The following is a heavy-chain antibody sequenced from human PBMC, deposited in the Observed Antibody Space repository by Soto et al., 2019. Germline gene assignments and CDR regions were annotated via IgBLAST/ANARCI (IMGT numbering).Heavy chain of an antibody. J-gene: IGHJ6*02. CDR1: GFTFGDYA. D-gene: IGHD5-12*01. V-gene: IGHV3-23*01. Sequence: PGGSLRLSCAASGFTFGDYAMSWVRQAPGKGLEWVSGIGGSGDTKYYADSVKGRFTISRDNSKNTLYLQMNSLRAEDTAVYYCAKDRGWLQLGYYYYGMDVWGQGTTVTVSS. CDR2: IGGSGDTK. CDR3: AKDRGWLQLGYYYYGMDV.